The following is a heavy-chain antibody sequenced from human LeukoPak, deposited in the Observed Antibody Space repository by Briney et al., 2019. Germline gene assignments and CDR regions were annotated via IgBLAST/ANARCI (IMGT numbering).Heavy chain of an antibody. J-gene: IGHJ4*02. CDR3: ARVGGLWFGEL. D-gene: IGHD3-10*01. V-gene: IGHV3-21*01. CDR2: ISSSSSHI. Sequence: PGGSLRLSCAASGFTFSSYSMNWVRHAPGKGLEWVSSISSSSSHIYYADSVKGRFIISRDNAKNSLYLQMNSLSTNDTAVYYCARVGGLWFGELWGQGTLVTVSS. CDR1: GFTFSSYS.